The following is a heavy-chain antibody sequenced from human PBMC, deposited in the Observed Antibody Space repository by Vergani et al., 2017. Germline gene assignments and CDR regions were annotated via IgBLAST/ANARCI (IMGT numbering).Heavy chain of an antibody. CDR1: GFTFSSYG. V-gene: IGHV3-30*18. CDR2: ISYDGSNK. CDR3: AKDPPYHSSGGYYFDC. D-gene: IGHD6-19*01. J-gene: IGHJ4*02. Sequence: QVQLVESGGGVVQPGRPLRLSCAASGFTFSSYGMHWVRQAPGKGLEWVAVISYDGSNKYYADSVKGRFNISRDNSKNTLYLQMNSLRAEDTAVYYGAKDPPYHSSGGYYFDCWGQGTLVTVSS.